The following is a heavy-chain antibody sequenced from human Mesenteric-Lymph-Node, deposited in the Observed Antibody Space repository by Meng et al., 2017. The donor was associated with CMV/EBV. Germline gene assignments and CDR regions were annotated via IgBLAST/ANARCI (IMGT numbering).Heavy chain of an antibody. CDR2: ISSSSSTI. J-gene: IGHJ4*02. V-gene: IGHV3-48*04. Sequence: GESLKISCAASGFTFSSYAMSWVRQAPGKGLEWVSYISSSSSTIYYADSVKGRFTISRDDAKNSLYLQMNSLRAEDTAVYFCARDPRSYSSYIASRDYFDSWGQGARVTVSS. CDR3: ARDPRSYSSYIASRDYFDS. CDR1: GFTFSSYA. D-gene: IGHD2-2*02.